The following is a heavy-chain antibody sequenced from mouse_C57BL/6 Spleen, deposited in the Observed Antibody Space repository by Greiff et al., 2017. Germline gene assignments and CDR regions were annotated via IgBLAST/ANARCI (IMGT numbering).Heavy chain of an antibody. CDR3: ANYYGSSYGFAY. Sequence: EVKLMESGPELVKPGASVKISCKASGYSFTGYYMNWVKQSPEKSLEWIGEINPSTGGTTYNQKFKAKATLTVDKSSSTAYMQLKSLTSEDSAVYYCANYYGSSYGFAYWGQGTLVTVSA. J-gene: IGHJ3*01. D-gene: IGHD1-1*01. CDR1: GYSFTGYY. V-gene: IGHV1-42*01. CDR2: INPSTGGT.